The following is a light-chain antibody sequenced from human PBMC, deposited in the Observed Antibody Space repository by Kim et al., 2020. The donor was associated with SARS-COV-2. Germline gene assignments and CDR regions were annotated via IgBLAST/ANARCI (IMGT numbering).Light chain of an antibody. V-gene: IGLV3-1*01. J-gene: IGLJ2*01. CDR3: QAWDRNTAV. Sequence: SYELTQPPSVSVSPGQTTSITCSGDKLSDKYVCWYQQKPGQSPVLVIFQDTKRPSGIPERFSGSNSGNTATLTISGTQAMDEADYYCQAWDRNTAVFGGGNQLAVL. CDR1: KLSDKY. CDR2: QDT.